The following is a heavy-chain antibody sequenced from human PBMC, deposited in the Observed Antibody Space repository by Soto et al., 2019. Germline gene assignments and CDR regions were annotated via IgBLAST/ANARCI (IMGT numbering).Heavy chain of an antibody. CDR2: IYYSGST. V-gene: IGHV4-39*07. CDR1: GGSISSSSYY. J-gene: IGHJ6*02. CDR3: ARDQGSSWYAPDYYYYYGMDV. Sequence: PSETLSLTCTVSGGSISSSSYYWGWIRQPPGKGLEWIGSIYYSGSTYYNPSLKSRVTISVDTSKNQFSLKLSSVTAADTAVYYCARDQGSSWYAPDYYYYYGMDVWGQGTTGTVSS. D-gene: IGHD6-13*01.